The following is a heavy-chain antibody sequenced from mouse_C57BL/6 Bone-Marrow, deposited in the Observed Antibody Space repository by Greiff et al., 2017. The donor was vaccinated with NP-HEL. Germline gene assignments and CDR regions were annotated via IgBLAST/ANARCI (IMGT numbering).Heavy chain of an antibody. V-gene: IGHV1-81*01. Sequence: QVQLQQSGAELARPGASVKLSCKASGYTFTSYGISWVKQRTGQGLEWIGEIYPRSGNTYYNEKFKGKATITADKSSSTAYMELRSRTSEDSAVYFCASPYYYGSTRYAMDYWGQGTSVTVSS. J-gene: IGHJ4*01. CDR1: GYTFTSYG. CDR2: IYPRSGNT. D-gene: IGHD1-1*01. CDR3: ASPYYYGSTRYAMDY.